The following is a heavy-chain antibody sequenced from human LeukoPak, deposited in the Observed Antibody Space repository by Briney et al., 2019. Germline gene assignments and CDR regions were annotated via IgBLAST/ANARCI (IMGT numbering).Heavy chain of an antibody. CDR2: VNWNGATT. J-gene: IGHJ4*02. D-gene: IGHD6-13*01. V-gene: IGHV3-20*04. Sequence: GGSLRLSCATSGFTFDGYGLSWVRQAPGKGLEWVSGVNWNGATTRYADSVRGRFTVSRDKAKNSLHLQMNSLRVEDTALYFCARDEQQPDVWGQGTLVTVSS. CDR1: GFTFDGYG. CDR3: ARDEQQPDV.